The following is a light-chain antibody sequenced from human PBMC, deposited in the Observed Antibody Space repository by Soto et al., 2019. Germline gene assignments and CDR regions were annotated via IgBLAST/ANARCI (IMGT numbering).Light chain of an antibody. J-gene: IGLJ1*01. CDR2: GNS. CDR1: RSNIGAGFD. CDR3: QSYDSSLSGLYV. Sequence: QSVLTQPPSVSGAPGQRVTISCTGSRSNIGAGFDVHWYQQLPGTAPRLLISGNSKRPSGVPDRFSGSKSGTSASLAITGIQAEDEADYYCQSYDSSLSGLYVFGTGTKLTVL. V-gene: IGLV1-40*01.